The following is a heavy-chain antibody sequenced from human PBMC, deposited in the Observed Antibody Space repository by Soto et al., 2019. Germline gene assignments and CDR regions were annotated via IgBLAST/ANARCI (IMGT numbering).Heavy chain of an antibody. Sequence: GASAKVCCKASGDTFTGYYMHWVRQDPGQGLEWMGWINPNSGGTNYAQKFQGRVTMTRDTSISTAYMELSRLRSDDTAVYYCARVLYSSSGNYCFDYWGQGTLVTVSS. V-gene: IGHV1-2*02. D-gene: IGHD6-6*01. CDR1: GDTFTGYY. CDR3: ARVLYSSSGNYCFDY. CDR2: INPNSGGT. J-gene: IGHJ4*02.